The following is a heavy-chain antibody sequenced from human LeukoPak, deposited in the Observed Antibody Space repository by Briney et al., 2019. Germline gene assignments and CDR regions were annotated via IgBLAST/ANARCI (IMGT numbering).Heavy chain of an antibody. J-gene: IGHJ4*02. CDR3: ARLAYDSSGYYYWNYFDY. CDR1: GYTFTGYY. D-gene: IGHD3-22*01. Sequence: ASVKVSCKASGYTFTGYYMHWVRQAPGQGLEWMGWINPNSGGTNYAQKFQGRVTVTRDTSINTGYMELSRLRSEDTAVYYCARLAYDSSGYYYWNYFDYWGQGTLVTVSS. V-gene: IGHV1-2*02. CDR2: INPNSGGT.